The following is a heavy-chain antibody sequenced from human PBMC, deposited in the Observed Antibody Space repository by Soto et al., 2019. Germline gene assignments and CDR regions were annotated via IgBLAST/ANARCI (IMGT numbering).Heavy chain of an antibody. J-gene: IGHJ6*02. V-gene: IGHV4-39*01. CDR1: GGSISSSSYY. D-gene: IGHD6-19*01. CDR2: IYYSGST. CDR3: ARQENSSGGYYYYYSMDV. Sequence: PSETLSLTCTVSGGSISSSSYYWGWIRQPPGKGLEWIGSIYYSGSTYYNPSLKSRVTISVDTSKNQFSLKLSSVTAADTAVYYCARQENSSGGYYYYYSMDVWGQGTTVTVSS.